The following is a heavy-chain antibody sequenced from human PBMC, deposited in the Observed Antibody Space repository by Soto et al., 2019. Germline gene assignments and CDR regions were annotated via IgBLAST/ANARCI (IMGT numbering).Heavy chain of an antibody. Sequence: SETLSLTCSVSGASVNSGSSYWNWIRQPPGKRPEWIGCIHYSGSLHYNPSLASRVTISVDTSKNQFSLHLTFVSAADTAIYYCATGGDYRKAGYCGQGALVTVSS. CDR1: GASVNSGSSY. D-gene: IGHD3-16*01. V-gene: IGHV4-61*01. CDR3: ATGGDYRKAGY. CDR2: IHYSGSL. J-gene: IGHJ4*02.